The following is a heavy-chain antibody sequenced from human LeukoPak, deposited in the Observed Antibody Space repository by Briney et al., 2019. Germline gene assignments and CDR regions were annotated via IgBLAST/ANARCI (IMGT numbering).Heavy chain of an antibody. CDR3: ARGDSSGYPDAFDI. CDR1: GFTFSSYG. D-gene: IGHD3-22*01. V-gene: IGHV3-33*01. J-gene: IGHJ3*02. CDR2: IWYDGSNK. Sequence: GGSLRLSCAASGFTFSSYGMHWVRQAPGKGLEWVAVIWYDGSNKYYADSVKGRHTISRDNSKNTLYLQMNSLRAEDTAVYYCARGDSSGYPDAFDIWGQGTMVTVSS.